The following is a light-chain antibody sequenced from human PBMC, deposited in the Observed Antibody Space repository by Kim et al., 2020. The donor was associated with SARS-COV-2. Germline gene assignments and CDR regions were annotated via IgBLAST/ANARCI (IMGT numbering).Light chain of an antibody. CDR1: QSVTTS. CDR2: DAS. V-gene: IGKV3-15*01. J-gene: IGKJ1*01. Sequence: VSLGERATRSCWASQSVTTSLAWYHQKPGQAPRLLIYDASTRATGTPGRVSGSGSGTEFTLTISSLQSGDFALYYCQQYYKWPLTFGQGTKVDIK. CDR3: QQYYKWPLT.